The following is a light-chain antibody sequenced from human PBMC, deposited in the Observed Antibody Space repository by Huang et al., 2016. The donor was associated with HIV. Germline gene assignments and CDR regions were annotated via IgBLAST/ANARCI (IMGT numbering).Light chain of an antibody. CDR1: QSVSDN. J-gene: IGKJ4*01. CDR3: QQYSRWPPA. CDR2: GAS. V-gene: IGKV3-15*01. Sequence: EIVMTQSPPTLSVSPGERAALSCRASQSVSDNLAWYQQKPGQATRVLIYGASTRATGIPARFSGSGSETEFTLTIRSLQSEDVAVYYCQQYSRWPPAFGGGTKVEIK.